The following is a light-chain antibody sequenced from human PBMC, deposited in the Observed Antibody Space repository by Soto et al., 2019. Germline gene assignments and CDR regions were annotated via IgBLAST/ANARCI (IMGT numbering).Light chain of an antibody. J-gene: IGKJ1*01. CDR1: QSISFW. V-gene: IGKV1-5*01. CDR3: QQYNNYPWT. Sequence: DIQMTQSPSTLSVSVGDRVTITCRASQSISFWLAWYQQKPGKAPRLLIYDASSLESGVSSRFSGGGSGTEFTLTISSLQPDDFSTFYCQQYNNYPWTFGQGTKV. CDR2: DAS.